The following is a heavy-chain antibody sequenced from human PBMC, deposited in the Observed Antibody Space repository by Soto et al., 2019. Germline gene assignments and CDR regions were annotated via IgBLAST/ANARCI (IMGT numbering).Heavy chain of an antibody. D-gene: IGHD4-4*01. V-gene: IGHV3-30-3*01. Sequence: QVQLVQYGGGVVQPGRSLRLSCAASGFTFSSYAMHWVRQAPGKGLEWVAVISYDGSNKYYADSVKGRFTISRDNSKNTLYLLMNSLRAEDTAVYYCARPLWRNDYNWGYFDLWGRGTLVTVSS. CDR3: ARPLWRNDYNWGYFDL. CDR2: ISYDGSNK. J-gene: IGHJ2*01. CDR1: GFTFSSYA.